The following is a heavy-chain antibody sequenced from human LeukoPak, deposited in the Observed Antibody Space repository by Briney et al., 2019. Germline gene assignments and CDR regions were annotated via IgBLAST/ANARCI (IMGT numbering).Heavy chain of an antibody. CDR3: ARDASGSYGWVMGAFDI. Sequence: GASVKVSCKASGYTFTSYGISWVRQAPGQGLEWMGWINPNSGGTNYAQKFQGRVTMTRDTSISTAYMELSRLRSDDTAVYYCARDASGSYGWVMGAFDIWGQGTMVTVSS. J-gene: IGHJ3*02. CDR1: GYTFTSYG. D-gene: IGHD1-26*01. CDR2: INPNSGGT. V-gene: IGHV1-2*02.